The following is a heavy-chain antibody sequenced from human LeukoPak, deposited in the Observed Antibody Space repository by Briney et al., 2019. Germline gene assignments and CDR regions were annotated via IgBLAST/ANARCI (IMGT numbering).Heavy chain of an antibody. CDR3: ARVDWTGIAARPGGNYYYYMDV. J-gene: IGHJ6*03. Sequence: SVKVSCKASGGTFSSYAISWVRQAPGQGLEWMGGIIPIFGTANYAQKFQGRVTITADESTSTAYMELSSLRSEDTAVYYCARVDWTGIAARPGGNYYYYMDVWGKGTTVTVSS. CDR1: GGTFSSYA. CDR2: IIPIFGTA. V-gene: IGHV1-69*13. D-gene: IGHD6-6*01.